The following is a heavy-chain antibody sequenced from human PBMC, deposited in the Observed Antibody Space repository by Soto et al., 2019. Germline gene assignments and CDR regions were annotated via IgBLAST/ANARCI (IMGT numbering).Heavy chain of an antibody. Sequence: QVQVVESGGGVVQPGRSLRLSCAASGFTFSSYGMHWVRQAPGKGLEWVAVIQYDGSNQYYVDSVKGRFTISRDNSKNTLYLQMNSLRAEDTAVYYCAKDFMGAFDYWGQGTLVTVSS. CDR3: AKDFMGAFDY. CDR1: GFTFSSYG. CDR2: IQYDGSNQ. J-gene: IGHJ4*02. V-gene: IGHV3-30*18. D-gene: IGHD3-10*01.